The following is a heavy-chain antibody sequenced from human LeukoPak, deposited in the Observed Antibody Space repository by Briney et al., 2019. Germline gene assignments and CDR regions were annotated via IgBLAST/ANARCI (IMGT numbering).Heavy chain of an antibody. CDR1: GGSISSYY. V-gene: IGHV4-59*12. J-gene: IGHJ6*02. CDR2: IYYSGST. Sequence: SETPSLTCTVSGGSISSYYWSWIRQPPGKGLEWIGYIYYSGSTNYNPSLKSRVTISVDTSKNQFSLKLSSVTAADTAVYYCARGASYYDFWSGFVKGMDVWGQGTTVTVSS. CDR3: ARGASYYDFWSGFVKGMDV. D-gene: IGHD3-3*01.